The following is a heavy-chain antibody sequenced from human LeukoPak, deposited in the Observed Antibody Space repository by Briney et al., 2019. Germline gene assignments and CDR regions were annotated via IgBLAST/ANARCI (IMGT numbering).Heavy chain of an antibody. J-gene: IGHJ4*02. CDR1: GGSISSYY. D-gene: IGHD3-3*01. CDR3: ARGKRNYYDFWSGYFDY. CDR2: IYYSGTT. Sequence: SETLSLTCTVSGGSISSYYWSWIRQPPGKGLEWIGYIYYSGTTNYNPSLKSRVTISVDTSKNQFSLKLSSVTAADTAVYYCARGKRNYYDFWSGYFDYWGQGTLVTVSS. V-gene: IGHV4-59*12.